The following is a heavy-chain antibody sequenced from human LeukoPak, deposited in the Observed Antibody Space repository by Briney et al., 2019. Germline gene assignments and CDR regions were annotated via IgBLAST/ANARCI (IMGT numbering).Heavy chain of an antibody. CDR3: ARDSRSGYEPYYYYGMDV. D-gene: IGHD5-12*01. Sequence: GASVKVSCKASGYTFTSYGISWVRQAPGQGLEWMGWISAYNGNTNYAQKLQGRVTMTADTSTSTAYMELRSLRSDDTAVYYCARDSRSGYEPYYYYGMDVWGQGTTVTASS. V-gene: IGHV1-18*01. J-gene: IGHJ6*02. CDR1: GYTFTSYG. CDR2: ISAYNGNT.